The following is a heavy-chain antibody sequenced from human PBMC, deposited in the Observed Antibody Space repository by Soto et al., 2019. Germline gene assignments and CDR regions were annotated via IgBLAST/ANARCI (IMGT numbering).Heavy chain of an antibody. V-gene: IGHV3-33*01. J-gene: IGHJ6*02. CDR3: ARVDCTGNNCRPYFYYGMDV. D-gene: IGHD2-8*02. Sequence: QVQLVESGGGVVQPGRSLRLSCAASGFTFHTYGMNWVRQAPGKGPEWVSVIWYDGSNKYYADSVKGRFTVSRDNSINTMYLQMNSLRVEDTAVYYCARVDCTGNNCRPYFYYGMDVCVQGTTVTVSS. CDR2: IWYDGSNK. CDR1: GFTFHTYG.